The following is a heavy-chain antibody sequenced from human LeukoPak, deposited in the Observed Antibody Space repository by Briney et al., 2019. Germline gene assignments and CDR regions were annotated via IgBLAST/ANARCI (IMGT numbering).Heavy chain of an antibody. J-gene: IGHJ5*02. Sequence: SETLSLTCTVSGGSISSYYWSWIRQPPGKGLEWIGYIYYSGGTNYNPSLKSRVTISVDTSKNQFSLKLSSVTAADTAVYYCARGIVVVPAASLRGLSSGPNWFDPWGQGTLVTVSS. V-gene: IGHV4-59*01. D-gene: IGHD2-2*01. CDR2: IYYSGGT. CDR3: ARGIVVVPAASLRGLSSGPNWFDP. CDR1: GGSISSYY.